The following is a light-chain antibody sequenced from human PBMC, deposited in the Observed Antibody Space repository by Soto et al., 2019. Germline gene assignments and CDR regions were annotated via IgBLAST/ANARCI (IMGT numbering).Light chain of an antibody. J-gene: IGKJ2*01. CDR3: QQYGGSPFT. V-gene: IGKV3-20*01. CDR1: QSVSSSY. CDR2: GAS. Sequence: EIVLTQSPGTLSLSPGERATLSCRASQSVSSSYLAWYQQKPGQAPRPLIYGASSRATGIPDRFSGSGSGTDFTLTISRLEPEDFAVYYCQQYGGSPFTFGQGTKLEIK.